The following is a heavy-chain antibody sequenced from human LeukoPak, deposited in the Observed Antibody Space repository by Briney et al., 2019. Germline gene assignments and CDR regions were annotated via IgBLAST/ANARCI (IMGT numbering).Heavy chain of an antibody. CDR2: ISGSTGNT. V-gene: IGHV1-18*01. CDR1: GYSFTSYG. Sequence: GASVKVSCKASGYSFTSYGITWVREAPGQGPEWMGWISGSTGNTHYAQNVQGRVTMTTDTATSTAYMELRSLGSDDTAVYYCARVGRDCSSINCYCEDWFDPWGQGTLVIVSS. CDR3: ARVGRDCSSINCYCEDWFDP. D-gene: IGHD2-2*01. J-gene: IGHJ5*02.